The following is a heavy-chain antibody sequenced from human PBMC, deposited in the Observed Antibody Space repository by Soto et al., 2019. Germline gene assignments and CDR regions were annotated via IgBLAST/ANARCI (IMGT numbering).Heavy chain of an antibody. CDR3: ARGRYALGV. CDR2: ISYDGSTK. Sequence: PGGSLRLSCAASGFTFSSYGMHWVRQAPGQGLEWVAVISYDGSTKYYADSVRCRFAISREDADNSLYLQLNSLRVDDTAIYYCARGRYALGVWGQGTTVTVSS. D-gene: IGHD3-9*01. CDR1: GFTFSSYG. J-gene: IGHJ6*02. V-gene: IGHV3-30*03.